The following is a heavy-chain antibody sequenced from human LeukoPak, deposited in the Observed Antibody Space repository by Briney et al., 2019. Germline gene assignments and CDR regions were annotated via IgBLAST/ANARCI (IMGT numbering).Heavy chain of an antibody. V-gene: IGHV3-30*02. J-gene: IGHJ5*02. CDR3: AKGYWSGYSFDNWFDP. D-gene: IGHD3-3*01. CDR1: GFTFSDYG. Sequence: GGSLRLSCAASGFTFSDYGMHWVRQAPGKGLEWVAFIRYDGSNKYYADSVKGRFTISRDNSMNTLYLQMNTLRAEDTAVYFCAKGYWSGYSFDNWFDPWGQGTLVTVSS. CDR2: IRYDGSNK.